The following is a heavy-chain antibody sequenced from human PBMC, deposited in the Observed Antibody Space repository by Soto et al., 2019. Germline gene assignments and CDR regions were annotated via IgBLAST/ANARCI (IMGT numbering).Heavy chain of an antibody. Sequence: EVQLLQSGGGLVQPGGSLRLSCSASGNTFSIYAMSWVRQAPGRGLEWVSAISGRGDNTYYADSVEGRFTISRDNSKKTLYLQMNSLRAEDTAIYWVVPSTILYMDVWGEGTTVTVSS. V-gene: IGHV3-23*01. J-gene: IGHJ6*03. CDR2: ISGRGDNT. CDR3: VPSTILYMDV. D-gene: IGHD2-2*01. CDR1: GNTFSIYA.